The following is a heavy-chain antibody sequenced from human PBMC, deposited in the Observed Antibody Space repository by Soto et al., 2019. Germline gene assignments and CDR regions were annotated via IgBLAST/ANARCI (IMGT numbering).Heavy chain of an antibody. J-gene: IGHJ5*02. CDR2: MNPNSGNT. V-gene: IGHV1-8*01. CDR1: GYTFTSYD. CDR3: ARTVVVPAAPVSHWFDP. D-gene: IGHD2-2*01. Sequence: ASVKVSCKASGYTFTSYDINWVRQATGQGLEWMGWMNPNSGNTGYAQKFQGRVTMTRNTSISTAYMELSNLRSKDTAVYYCARTVVVPAAPVSHWFDPWGQGTLVTVSS.